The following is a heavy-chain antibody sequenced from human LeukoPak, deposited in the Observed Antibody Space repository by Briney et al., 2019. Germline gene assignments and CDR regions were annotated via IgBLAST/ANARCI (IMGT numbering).Heavy chain of an antibody. J-gene: IGHJ4*02. Sequence: PGGSLRLSCAASGFTFSSYAMHWVRQAPGKGLEWVSFIQYDGSNEYYADSVKGRFTISRDNSKNTLYLQMNSLRAEDTAVYYCAKLPLFNSSSSLDYWGQGTLVTVSS. CDR1: GFTFSSYA. D-gene: IGHD6-13*01. CDR3: AKLPLFNSSSSLDY. CDR2: IQYDGSNE. V-gene: IGHV3-30*02.